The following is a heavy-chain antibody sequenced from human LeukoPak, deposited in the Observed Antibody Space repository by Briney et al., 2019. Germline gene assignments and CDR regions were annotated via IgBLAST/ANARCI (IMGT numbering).Heavy chain of an antibody. J-gene: IGHJ5*02. CDR3: ARGRRDDFWSGYYRENWFNP. D-gene: IGHD3-3*01. Sequence: ASVEVSCKASGYTFTSYDINWVRQATGQGLEWMGWMNPNSGNTGYAQKFQGRVTMTRNTSISTAYMELSSLRSEDTAVYYCARGRRDDFWSGYYRENWFNPWGQGTLVTVSS. CDR1: GYTFTSYD. V-gene: IGHV1-8*01. CDR2: MNPNSGNT.